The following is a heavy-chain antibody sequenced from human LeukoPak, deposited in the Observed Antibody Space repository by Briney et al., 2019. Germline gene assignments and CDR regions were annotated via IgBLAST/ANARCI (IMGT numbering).Heavy chain of an antibody. CDR2: IIPIFGTA. V-gene: IGHV1-69*05. CDR1: GGTFSSYA. D-gene: IGHD3-22*01. J-gene: IGHJ4*02. Sequence: ASVKVSCKASGGTFSSYAISWVRQAPGQGLEWMGGIIPIFGTANYAQKFQGRVTITTDESTSTAYMELSSLRSKDTAVYYCARDLDSSGYGSFDYWGQGTLVTVSS. CDR3: ARDLDSSGYGSFDY.